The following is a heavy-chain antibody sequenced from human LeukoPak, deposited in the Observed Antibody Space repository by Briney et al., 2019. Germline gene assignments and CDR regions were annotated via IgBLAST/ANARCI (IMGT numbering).Heavy chain of an antibody. V-gene: IGHV3-48*03. J-gene: IGHJ4*02. CDR2: ISGRDTSI. Sequence: GGSLRLSCAASGFTFTSFDMNWVRQAPGKGLEWVSFISGRDTSIYSADSVRGRFTISRDNAKNSVYLQMNSLRAEDTAVYYCARTFDFWGQGVLVTVSS. CDR1: GFTFTSFD. CDR3: ARTFDF.